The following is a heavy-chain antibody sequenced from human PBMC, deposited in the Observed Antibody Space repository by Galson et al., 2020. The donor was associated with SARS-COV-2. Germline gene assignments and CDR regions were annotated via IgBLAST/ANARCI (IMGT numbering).Heavy chain of an antibody. CDR2: ISYDGSNK. V-gene: IGHV3-30*01. CDR1: GFTFSSYA. CDR3: ARGSYDSSGYYELAFDI. D-gene: IGHD3-22*01. Sequence: PGGSLRLSCAAPGFTFSSYAMHWARQAPGKGLEWVAVISYDGSNKYYAAPVKGRFTISRDNSKNTLYLQMNSLRAEDTAVYYCARGSYDSSGYYELAFDIWGQGTMVTVSS. J-gene: IGHJ3*02.